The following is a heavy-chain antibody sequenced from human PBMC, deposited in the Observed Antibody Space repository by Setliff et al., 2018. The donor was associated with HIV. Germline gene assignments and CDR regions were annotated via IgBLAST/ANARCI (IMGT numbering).Heavy chain of an antibody. V-gene: IGHV3-30*04. CDR3: AREPTYYYESSGPYDAFDI. D-gene: IGHD3-22*01. Sequence: GESLKISCAASGFTFSYFAMHWVRQAPGKGLEWVAVISYDGNVKYYADPVKGRFTISRDNSKNTLYVQMNSLRPEDTAVYYCAREPTYYYESSGPYDAFDIWGQGTMVTVSS. CDR1: GFTFSYFA. CDR2: ISYDGNVK. J-gene: IGHJ3*02.